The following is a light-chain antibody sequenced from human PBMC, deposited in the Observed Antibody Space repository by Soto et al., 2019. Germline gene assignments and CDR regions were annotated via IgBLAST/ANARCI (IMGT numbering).Light chain of an antibody. CDR3: QQSYTLPLT. J-gene: IGKJ4*02. Sequence: DIQLTQSPSSLSASVGDRVTITCRASQIISSYLNWYQHKPGVAPKLLIYATSSLQSGVSSRFSGSGSGTEFTLTISSPQPEDFATYSCQQSYTLPLTFGGGTKVETK. V-gene: IGKV1-39*01. CDR1: QIISSY. CDR2: ATS.